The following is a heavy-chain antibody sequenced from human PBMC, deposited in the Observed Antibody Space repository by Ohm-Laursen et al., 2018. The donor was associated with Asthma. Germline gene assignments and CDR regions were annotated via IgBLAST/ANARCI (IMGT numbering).Heavy chain of an antibody. Sequence: SLRLSCTASGFTFSSYAMHWVRQAPGKGLEWVAVISYDGSNKYYADSVKGRFTISRDNSKNTLYLQMNSLRAEDTAVYYCARGMGYDFWSGYYTDYWGQGTLVTVSS. CDR3: ARGMGYDFWSGYYTDY. J-gene: IGHJ4*02. CDR1: GFTFSSYA. D-gene: IGHD3-3*01. CDR2: ISYDGSNK. V-gene: IGHV3-30-3*01.